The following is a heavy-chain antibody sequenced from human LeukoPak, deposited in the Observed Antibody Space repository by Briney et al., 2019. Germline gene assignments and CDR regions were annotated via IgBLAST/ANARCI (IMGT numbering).Heavy chain of an antibody. V-gene: IGHV4-34*01. CDR2: INHSGST. J-gene: IGHJ3*02. CDR1: GGSFSGYY. Sequence: PSETLSLTCAVYGGSFSGYYWSWIRQPPGKGLEWIGEINHSGSTNYNPSLKSRVTISVDTSKNQFSLRLSSVTAADTAVYYCASRDPYAYYYDSSMAFDIWGQGTMVTVSS. D-gene: IGHD3-22*01. CDR3: ASRDPYAYYYDSSMAFDI.